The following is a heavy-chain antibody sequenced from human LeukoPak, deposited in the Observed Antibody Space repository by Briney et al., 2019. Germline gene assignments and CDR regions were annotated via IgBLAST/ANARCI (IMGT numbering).Heavy chain of an antibody. CDR1: GFTFSSYG. Sequence: GSLRLSCAASGFTFSSYGMHWVRQAPGKGLEWVAVISYDGSNKYYADSVKGRFTISRDNSKNTLYLQMNSLRAEDTAVYYCAKDTTDCSSTSCYLFDYWGQGTLVTVSS. V-gene: IGHV3-30*18. J-gene: IGHJ4*02. D-gene: IGHD2-2*01. CDR2: ISYDGSNK. CDR3: AKDTTDCSSTSCYLFDY.